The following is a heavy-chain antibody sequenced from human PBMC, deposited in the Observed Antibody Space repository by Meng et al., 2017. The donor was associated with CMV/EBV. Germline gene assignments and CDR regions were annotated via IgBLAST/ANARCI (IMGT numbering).Heavy chain of an antibody. Sequence: GGSLRLSCKGSGYSFTSYRIGWVRQMPGKGLEWMGIIYPGDSDTRYSPSFQGQVTISADKSISTAYLQWSSLKASDTAMYYCARSTGIWFGELFLDYWGQGTLVTVSS. CDR2: IYPGDSDT. CDR3: ARSTGIWFGELFLDY. V-gene: IGHV5-51*01. D-gene: IGHD3-10*01. J-gene: IGHJ4*02. CDR1: GYSFTSYR.